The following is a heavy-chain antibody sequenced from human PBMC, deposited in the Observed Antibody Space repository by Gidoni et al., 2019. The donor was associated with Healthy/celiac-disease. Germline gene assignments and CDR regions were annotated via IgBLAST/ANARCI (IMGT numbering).Heavy chain of an antibody. V-gene: IGHV3-23*01. D-gene: IGHD2-2*01. J-gene: IGHJ4*02. Sequence: EVQLLESGGGLVQPGGSLRLSCAASGFTFSSYAMSWVRQAPGKGLEWVSASSGSGGSTYYADSVKGRFTISRDNSKNTLYLQMNSLRAEDTAVYYCAKDHCSSTSCSYFDYWGQGTLVTVSS. CDR1: GFTFSSYA. CDR3: AKDHCSSTSCSYFDY. CDR2: SSGSGGST.